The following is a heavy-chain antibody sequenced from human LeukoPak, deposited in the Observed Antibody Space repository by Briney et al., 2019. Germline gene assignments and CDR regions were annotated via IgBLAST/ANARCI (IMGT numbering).Heavy chain of an antibody. CDR1: GASISSGDYY. D-gene: IGHD6-19*01. J-gene: IGHJ5*02. V-gene: IGHV4-30-4*01. CDR2: IYSSGST. Sequence: PSETLSLTCTVSGASISSGDYYWGWIRQPPGKGREWIGYIYSSGSTYYNPSLKSRFTISVDTSTTQFSLKLSSVTAADTAVSYCARYSSGWRSWFDPWGQGTLVTVSS. CDR3: ARYSSGWRSWFDP.